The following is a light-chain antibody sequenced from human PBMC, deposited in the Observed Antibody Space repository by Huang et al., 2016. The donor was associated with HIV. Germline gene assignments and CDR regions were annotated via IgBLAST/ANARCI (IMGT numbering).Light chain of an antibody. Sequence: DIQMTQSPSTLSASLGDRVTITCRASESISSWLAWYQQKPGRAPELLMYTSSSLETGVPSKLSGGGCGTEFTLTISRLQPDDFATYYCQQYHNYPTFGQGTKLEIK. J-gene: IGKJ2*01. V-gene: IGKV1-5*03. CDR1: ESISSW. CDR3: QQYHNYPT. CDR2: TSS.